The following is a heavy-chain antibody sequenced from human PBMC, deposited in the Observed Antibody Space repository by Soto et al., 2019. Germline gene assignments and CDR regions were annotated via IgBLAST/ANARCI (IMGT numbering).Heavy chain of an antibody. Sequence: GGSLRLSCSASGFTFNIYALHWVCQAPGKGLGRVAVISFDGTKNYYSDSVMGRFTISRENLKNTLYSQMINFIVEDAALYFLAREDNYGYRYSNNGLDFWGQGTTVT. J-gene: IGHJ6*02. CDR2: ISFDGTKN. D-gene: IGHD5-18*01. CDR3: AREDNYGYRYSNNGLDF. V-gene: IGHV3-30*04. CDR1: GFTFNIYA.